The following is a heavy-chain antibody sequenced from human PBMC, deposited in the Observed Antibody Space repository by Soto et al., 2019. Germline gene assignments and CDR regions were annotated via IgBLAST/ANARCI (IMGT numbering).Heavy chain of an antibody. CDR3: AGFTSSWGV. J-gene: IGHJ6*04. CDR1: GFTSSNYW. Sequence: EVQVVESGGGLVQPGGSLRLSCVASGFTSSNYWMNWVRQAPGKGLEWVANIKQDGSEKNYVDSVKGRFTISRDNAKNSLYLQMNSRRAEDTALYYCAGFTSSWGVWGKGTTVTVSS. D-gene: IGHD6-13*01. CDR2: IKQDGSEK. V-gene: IGHV3-7*01.